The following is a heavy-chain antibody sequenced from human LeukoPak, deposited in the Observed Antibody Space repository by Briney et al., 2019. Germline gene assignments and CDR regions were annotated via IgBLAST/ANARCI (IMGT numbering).Heavy chain of an antibody. D-gene: IGHD3-3*01. CDR2: INHSGST. CDR1: GGSFSGYY. CDR3: ATGPGMSDFWSGYVDY. J-gene: IGHJ4*02. V-gene: IGHV4-34*01. Sequence: SETLSLTCAVYGGSFSGYYWSWIRQPPGKGLEWIGEINHSGSTNYNPSLKSRVTISVDTSKNQFSLKLSSVTAADTAVYYCATGPGMSDFWSGYVDYWGQGTLVTVSS.